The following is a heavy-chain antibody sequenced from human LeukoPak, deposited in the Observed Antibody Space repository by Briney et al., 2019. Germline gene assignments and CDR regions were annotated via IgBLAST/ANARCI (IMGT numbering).Heavy chain of an antibody. CDR1: GFTFSGFA. CDR3: AKMKGHPLQKYYMDV. D-gene: IGHD2/OR15-2a*01. Sequence: GGSLRLFCAASGFTFSGFAMSWVRRTPGKGLEWVSGISGSGDNTLYAASVKGRFTISRDNSKNTLYLEMNSLRAEDTAIYYCAKMKGHPLQKYYMDVWGQGTTVTVSS. V-gene: IGHV3-23*01. J-gene: IGHJ6*01. CDR2: ISGSGDNT.